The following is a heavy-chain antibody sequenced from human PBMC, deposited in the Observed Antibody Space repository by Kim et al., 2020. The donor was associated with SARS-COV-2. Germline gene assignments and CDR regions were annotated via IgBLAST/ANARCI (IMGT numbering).Heavy chain of an antibody. V-gene: IGHV1-69*04. CDR1: GGTFSSYA. CDR2: IIPILGIA. D-gene: IGHD4-17*01. J-gene: IGHJ3*02. CDR3: ARDLPHPRVLNYGDYPGNAFDI. Sequence: SVKVSCKASGGTFSSYAISWVRQAPGQGLEWMGRIIPILGIANYAQKFQGRVTITADKSTSTAYMELSSLRSEDTAVYYCARDLPHPRVLNYGDYPGNAFDIWGQGTMVTVSS.